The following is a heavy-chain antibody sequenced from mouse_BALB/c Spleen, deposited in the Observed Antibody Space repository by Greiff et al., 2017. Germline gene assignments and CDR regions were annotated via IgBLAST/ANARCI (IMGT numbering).Heavy chain of an antibody. Sequence: QVQLQQSGAELAKPGASVKLSCKASGYTFTSYCMHWVNQRPGQGLEWIGYLNPSTGYTEYNQKFKDKTTLTAAKSSSTAYMQLSSLTSEDSAVYYCATARAYAMDYWGQGTSHRLR. CDR1: GYTFTSYC. CDR3: ATARAYAMDY. D-gene: IGHD3-1*01. CDR2: LNPSTGYT. J-gene: IGHJ4*01. V-gene: IGHV1-7*01.